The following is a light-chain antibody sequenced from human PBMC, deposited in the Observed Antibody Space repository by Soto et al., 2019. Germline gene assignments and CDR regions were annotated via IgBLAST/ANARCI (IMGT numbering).Light chain of an antibody. J-gene: IGKJ2*01. V-gene: IGKV3-20*01. Sequence: EIVLTQSRGTVSLSPGERATLSCRASQSVSRSYLAWYQLKPGQAPRLLIYGASSRATGIPDRFSGSGSGTDFTLTISRLEPEDFAVYYCQQYGSSTYTFGQGTKLEIK. CDR2: GAS. CDR3: QQYGSSTYT. CDR1: QSVSRSY.